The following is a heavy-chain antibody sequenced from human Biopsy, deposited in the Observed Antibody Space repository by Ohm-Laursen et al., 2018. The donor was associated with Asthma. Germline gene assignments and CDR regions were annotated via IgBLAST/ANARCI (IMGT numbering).Heavy chain of an antibody. V-gene: IGHV3-48*01. Sequence: SQSLSCSASGFTFTSYGKHWVRQAPGKGLEWGSYISSSSSTIYYADSVKGRFTIFRDKAKNLLFLLMISLRAEDTAVYYCARTFRVWSPYHAKHYQLWGQGTLVTVSS. D-gene: IGHD3-16*01. CDR3: ARTFRVWSPYHAKHYQL. J-gene: IGHJ1*01. CDR1: GFTFTSYG. CDR2: ISSSSSTI.